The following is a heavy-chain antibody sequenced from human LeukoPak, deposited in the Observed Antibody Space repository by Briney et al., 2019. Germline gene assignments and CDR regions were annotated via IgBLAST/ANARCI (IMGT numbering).Heavy chain of an antibody. D-gene: IGHD6-13*01. J-gene: IGHJ5*02. CDR3: ARRPIAAGNNWFDP. CDR2: IYYTGTT. V-gene: IGHV4-39*01. Sequence: SETLSLTCTVSGGSISSAAYYWGWVRQPPGKGLDWIGSIYYTGTTSYSPSLQTRATLSFDTSKNQFSLKLTSVTAADTAVYFCARRPIAAGNNWFDPWGQGTLVTVSS. CDR1: GGSISSAAYY.